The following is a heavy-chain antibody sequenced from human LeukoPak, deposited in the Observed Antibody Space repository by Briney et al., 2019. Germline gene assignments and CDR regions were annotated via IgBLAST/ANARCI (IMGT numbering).Heavy chain of an antibody. D-gene: IGHD2-2*01. Sequence: PGGSLRLSCAASGFTFSSYGMSWVRQAPGKGLEWVANIKQDGSEKYYVDSVKGRFTISRDNAKNSLYLQMNSLRAEDTAVYYCARDPKQDIVVVPALGWFDPWGQGTLVTVSS. CDR1: GFTFSSYG. J-gene: IGHJ5*02. CDR3: ARDPKQDIVVVPALGWFDP. V-gene: IGHV3-7*01. CDR2: IKQDGSEK.